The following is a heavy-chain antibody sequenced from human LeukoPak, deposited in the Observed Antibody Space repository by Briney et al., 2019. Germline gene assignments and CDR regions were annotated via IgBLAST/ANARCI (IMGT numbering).Heavy chain of an antibody. CDR1: GYTVTGYS. CDR3: ARGGVVVLGVMDI. D-gene: IGHD2-21*01. CDR2: INPSSGGT. J-gene: IGHJ3*02. Sequence: ASVKVSCKPSGYTVTGYSMHWVRQAPGQGLEWMGWINPSSGGTNYAQKFQDRVTMTRDTSINTAYMEQRRLRSDDTAVYYCARGGVVVLGVMDIWGQGTVVTVSS. V-gene: IGHV1-2*02.